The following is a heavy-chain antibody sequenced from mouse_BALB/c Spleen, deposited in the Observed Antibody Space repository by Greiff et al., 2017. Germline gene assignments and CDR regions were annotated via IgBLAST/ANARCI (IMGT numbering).Heavy chain of an antibody. V-gene: IGHV5-4*02. CDR1: GFTFSDYY. D-gene: IGHD1-3*01. J-gene: IGHJ2*01. CDR3: ARGSGNDY. CDR2: ISDGGSYT. Sequence: EVMLVESGGGLVKPGGSLKLSCAASGFTFSDYYMYWVRQTPAKRLEWVATISDGGSYTYYPDSVKGRFTISRDNAKNNLYLQMSSLKSEDTAMYYCARGSGNDYWGQGTTLTVSS.